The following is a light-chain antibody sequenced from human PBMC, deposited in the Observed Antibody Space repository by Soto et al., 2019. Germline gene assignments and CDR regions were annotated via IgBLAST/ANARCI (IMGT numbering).Light chain of an antibody. Sequence: EVELTQSPATLSLSPGETATLSCRASQTIDKFLAWYQQRPGQPPRLLIFDSSNRATGVPVRFSGSGSGTVFTLTIGSLEPEDFAVYYCQQFSSYPLTFGGGTKVDIK. CDR3: QQFSSYPLT. CDR2: DSS. V-gene: IGKV3-11*01. CDR1: QTIDKF. J-gene: IGKJ4*01.